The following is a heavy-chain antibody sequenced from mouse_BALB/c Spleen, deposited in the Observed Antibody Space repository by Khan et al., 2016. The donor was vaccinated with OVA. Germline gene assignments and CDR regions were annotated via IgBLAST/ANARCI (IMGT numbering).Heavy chain of an antibody. J-gene: IGHJ2*01. V-gene: IGHV2-9*02. CDR2: IWAGGST. Sequence: VKLEESGPGLVAPSQSLSITCTVSGFSLTSYGIHWARQPPGKGLEWLGIIWAGGSTNYNSALMSRLSISKDNSRSQVFLKMNSLQTDDTAMYFCARNRESDYFDYWGQGTTLTVSS. CDR3: ARNRESDYFDY. CDR1: GFSLTSYG.